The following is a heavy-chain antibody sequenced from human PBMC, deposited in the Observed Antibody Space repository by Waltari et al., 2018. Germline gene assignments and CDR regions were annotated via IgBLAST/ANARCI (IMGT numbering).Heavy chain of an antibody. CDR2: IYYSGST. CDR1: GGPISSGGYY. V-gene: IGHV4-31*03. CDR3: ATSIATAGPGWYFDL. Sequence: QVQLQESGPGLVKPSQTLSLTCTVSGGPISSGGYYWSWLRQHPGKGLEWIGYIYYSGSTYYNPSLKSRVTISVDTSKNQFSLKLSSVTAADTAVYYCATSIATAGPGWYFDLWGRGTLVTVSS. J-gene: IGHJ2*01. D-gene: IGHD6-13*01.